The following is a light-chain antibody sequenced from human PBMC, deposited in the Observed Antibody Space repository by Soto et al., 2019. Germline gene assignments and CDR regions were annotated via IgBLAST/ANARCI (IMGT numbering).Light chain of an antibody. CDR1: SSNIGNNY. Sequence: QSVLTQPPSVSAAPGQKVTISCSGSSSNIGNNYVSWYQQLPGTAPKLLIYDVSERPSGVPDRFSGSKSGNTASLTISGLKAEDEDDYYCCSYAGTFYVFGTGTKVTV. CDR2: DVS. V-gene: IGLV1-51*01. J-gene: IGLJ1*01. CDR3: CSYAGTFYV.